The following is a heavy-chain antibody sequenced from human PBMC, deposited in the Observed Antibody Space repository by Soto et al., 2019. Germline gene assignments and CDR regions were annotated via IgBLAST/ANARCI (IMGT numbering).Heavy chain of an antibody. J-gene: IGHJ5*02. CDR3: ARDGNEAWFDP. CDR2: IIGGDGDK. V-gene: IGHV3-23*01. CDR1: GFTFRTFT. D-gene: IGHD1-1*01. Sequence: GGSLRLSCADSGFTFRTFTMNWVRQAPGKGLEWVSGIIGGDGDKFYSDSVKGRFTISRDNSKDMLFLQMSSLRVDDTAVYYCARDGNEAWFDPWGQGTLVTVSS.